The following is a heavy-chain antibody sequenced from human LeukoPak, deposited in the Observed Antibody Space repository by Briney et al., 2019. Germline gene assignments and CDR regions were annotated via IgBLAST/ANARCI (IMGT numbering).Heavy chain of an antibody. J-gene: IGHJ4*02. CDR1: GGSINSYY. Sequence: NPSETLSLTCTVSGGSINSYYWSWIRQPPGKGLEWLGYIYYNGSTNYNLSLKSRVTISLDTSKNHFSLNLNSVTAADTAIYSCARGGRYYFDQWGQGTLVTVSS. CDR2: IYYNGST. D-gene: IGHD3-3*01. V-gene: IGHV4-59*01. CDR3: ARGGRYYFDQ.